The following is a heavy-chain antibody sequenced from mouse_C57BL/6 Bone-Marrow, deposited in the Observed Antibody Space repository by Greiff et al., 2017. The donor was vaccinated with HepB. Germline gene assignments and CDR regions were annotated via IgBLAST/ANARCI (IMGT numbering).Heavy chain of an antibody. CDR1: GFTFSSYA. Sequence: DVLLVESGAGLVKPGGSLKLSCAASGFTFSSYAMSWVRQTPEKRLEWIATISDGGSYTYYPDNVKGRFTISRDNAKNNLYLQMSHLKSEDTAMYCCARKGTTVVYFDYWGQVTTLTVSS. CDR2: ISDGGSYT. D-gene: IGHD1-1*01. V-gene: IGHV5-4*01. J-gene: IGHJ2*01. CDR3: ARKGTTVVYFDY.